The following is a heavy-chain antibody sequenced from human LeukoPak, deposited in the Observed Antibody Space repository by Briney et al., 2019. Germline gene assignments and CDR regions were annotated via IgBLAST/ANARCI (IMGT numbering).Heavy chain of an antibody. J-gene: IGHJ4*02. CDR1: GFTFDDYA. V-gene: IGHV3-9*01. D-gene: IGHD3-22*01. CDR3: AKGSYYDSSGSFYFDY. CDR2: ISWNSGSI. Sequence: GGSLRLSCAASGFTFDDYAMHWVRQAPGKGLKWVSGISWNSGSIGYADSVKGRFTISRDNSKNTLYVQVNSLGTEDTAAYYCAKGSYYDSSGSFYFDYWGQGTLVTVSS.